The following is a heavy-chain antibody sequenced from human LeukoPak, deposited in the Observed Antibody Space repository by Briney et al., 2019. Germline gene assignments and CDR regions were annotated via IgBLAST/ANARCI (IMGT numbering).Heavy chain of an antibody. V-gene: IGHV4-34*01. Sequence: SETLSLTCADYGGSFSGYYWSWIRQPPGKGLEWIGQITHRGSTHYNPSLKSRVTISVDASKNQFSLKLSSVPAADTAVYYCARGGNCSGGSCYSDRGWFDPWGQGTLVTVSS. CDR1: GGSFSGYY. CDR3: ARGGNCSGGSCYSDRGWFDP. CDR2: ITHRGST. D-gene: IGHD2-15*01. J-gene: IGHJ5*02.